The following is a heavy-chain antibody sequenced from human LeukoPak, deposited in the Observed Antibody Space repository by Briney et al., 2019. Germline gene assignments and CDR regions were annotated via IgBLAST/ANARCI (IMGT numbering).Heavy chain of an antibody. J-gene: IGHJ4*02. D-gene: IGHD5-12*01. Sequence: GGSLRLSCAASGFTFTNNALSWFRQAPGKGLEGVSDIRGGGDTYYAESVKGRFTISRDNSKNTLYLQMNSLRAEDTAVYYCAKLCRFDAITHSDYWGQGTLVTVSS. CDR3: AKLCRFDAITHSDY. CDR2: IRGGGDT. CDR1: GFTFTNNA. V-gene: IGHV3-23*01.